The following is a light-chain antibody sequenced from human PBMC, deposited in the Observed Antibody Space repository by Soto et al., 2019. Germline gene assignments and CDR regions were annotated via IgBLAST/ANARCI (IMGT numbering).Light chain of an antibody. Sequence: QSVLTQPPSASATPGQSVNISCAGSTANVGTKHVYWYRHFPGTAPELLIYRGNLRPTGVPDRFSSSKSGASAYLAISGLRSDDEGDYYCAVWDDALSGFVLFGGGTKLTVL. CDR3: AVWDDALSGFVL. CDR2: RGN. CDR1: TANVGTKH. V-gene: IGLV1-47*01. J-gene: IGLJ2*01.